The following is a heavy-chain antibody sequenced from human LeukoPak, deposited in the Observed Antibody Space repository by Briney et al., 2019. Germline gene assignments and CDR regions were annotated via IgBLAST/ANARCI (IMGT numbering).Heavy chain of an antibody. D-gene: IGHD3-3*01. CDR2: INHSGST. V-gene: IGHV4-34*01. CDR3: AREFHYDFWSGYWTYFDY. Sequence: ETLSLTCAVYGGSFSGYYWSWIRQPPGKGLEWIGEINHSGSTNYNPSLKSRVTMSVDTSKNQFSLKLSSVTAADTAVYYCAREFHYDFWSGYWTYFDYWGQGTLVTVSS. J-gene: IGHJ4*02. CDR1: GGSFSGYY.